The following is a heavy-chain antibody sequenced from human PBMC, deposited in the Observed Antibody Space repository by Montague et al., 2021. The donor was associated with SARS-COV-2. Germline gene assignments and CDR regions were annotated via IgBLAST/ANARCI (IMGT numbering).Heavy chain of an antibody. V-gene: IGHV2-70*01. Sequence: ALVKPTQTLTLTCTFSGFSLSTSGMCVSWIRQPPGKALEWLALIDWDDDKYYSTSLKTRLTISKDTSKNQVVLTMTNMDPVDTATYYCARIWGATREDAFDIWGQGTMVTVSS. CDR1: GFSLSTSGMC. CDR3: ARIWGATREDAFDI. CDR2: IDWDDDK. D-gene: IGHD1-26*01. J-gene: IGHJ3*02.